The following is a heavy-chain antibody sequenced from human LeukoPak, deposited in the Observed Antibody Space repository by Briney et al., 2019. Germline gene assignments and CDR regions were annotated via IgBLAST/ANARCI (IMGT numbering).Heavy chain of an antibody. CDR2: ISRSGSTK. D-gene: IGHD1-26*01. CDR3: ASQGRYRGRDY. J-gene: IGHJ4*02. V-gene: IGHV3-11*04. Sequence: GGSLRLSCAASGFTFSDYNMRWIRQAPGKGLEWVPSISRSGSTKYYADSVKGRFTISRDNAKNSLFLQMNSLRAEDTAVYYCASQGRYRGRDYWGQGTLVTVSS. CDR1: GFTFSDYN.